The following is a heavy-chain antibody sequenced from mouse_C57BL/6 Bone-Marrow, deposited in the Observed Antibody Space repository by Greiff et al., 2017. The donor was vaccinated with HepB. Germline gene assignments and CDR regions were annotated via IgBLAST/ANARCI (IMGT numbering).Heavy chain of an antibody. CDR3: ARWDYYGSSYWFAY. Sequence: VQLQQSGPELVKPGASVKISCKASGYSFTGYYMNWVKQSPEKSLEWIGEINPSTGGTTYNQKFKAKATLTVDKSSSTAYMQLKSLTSEDSAVYYCARWDYYGSSYWFAYWGQGTLVTVSA. D-gene: IGHD1-1*01. V-gene: IGHV1-42*01. CDR2: INPSTGGT. J-gene: IGHJ3*01. CDR1: GYSFTGYY.